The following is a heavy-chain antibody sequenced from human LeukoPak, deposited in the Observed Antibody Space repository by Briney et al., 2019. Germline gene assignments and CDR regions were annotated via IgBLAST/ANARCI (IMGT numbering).Heavy chain of an antibody. CDR2: IYYSGST. CDR3: ARVRGSKYYYDSSGSTGQVDY. J-gene: IGHJ4*02. V-gene: IGHV4-39*07. Sequence: SETLSLTCTVSGGSITSSYYWGWIRQPPGKGLEWIGSIYYSGSTYYNPSLKSRVTISVDTSKNQFSLKLSSVTAADTAVYFCARVRGSKYYYDSSGSTGQVDYWGQGTLVAVSS. CDR1: GGSITSSYY. D-gene: IGHD3-22*01.